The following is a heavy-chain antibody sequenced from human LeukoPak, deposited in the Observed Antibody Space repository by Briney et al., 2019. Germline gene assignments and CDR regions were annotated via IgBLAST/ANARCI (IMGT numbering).Heavy chain of an antibody. V-gene: IGHV4-39*01. Sequence: PSETLSLTCTVSGGSISSSSFYWDWIRQSPGKGLEWIGTLFYSGSTYYNPSLKSRITISVDTSKNQFSLKLSSVTAADTAVYYCARHSRSGYSDYESAFDIWGQGTMVIVSS. D-gene: IGHD5-12*01. CDR3: ARHSRSGYSDYESAFDI. CDR2: LFYSGST. CDR1: GGSISSSSFY. J-gene: IGHJ3*02.